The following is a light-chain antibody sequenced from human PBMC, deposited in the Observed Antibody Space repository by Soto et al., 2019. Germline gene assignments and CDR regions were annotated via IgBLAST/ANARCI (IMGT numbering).Light chain of an antibody. Sequence: IMLXQSPATLSLSPGERATLSCRASQSVSSYLAWSQQKPAQAPRLLIYDASNRATGIPDRFSGSGSGTAFTLTISSLEPEDFAAYYCQQRSNWPGITCGHGPRLAI. CDR3: QQRSNWPGIT. CDR2: DAS. J-gene: IGKJ5*01. CDR1: QSVSSY. V-gene: IGKV3-11*01.